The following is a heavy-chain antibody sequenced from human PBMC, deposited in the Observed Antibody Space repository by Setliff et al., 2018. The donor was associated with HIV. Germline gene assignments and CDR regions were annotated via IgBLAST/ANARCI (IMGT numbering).Heavy chain of an antibody. CDR3: ARDREAGDWYFDL. CDR2: ISAYNGNI. Sequence: ASVKVSCKASGYIFSSYGISWVRQAPGQGLEWMGWISAYNGNINYAQKFQGRVTMTTDTSTSTAHMELGSLRSDDTAVYYCARDREAGDWYFDLWGRGTLVTVSS. J-gene: IGHJ2*01. CDR1: GYIFSSYG. V-gene: IGHV1-18*01. D-gene: IGHD6-13*01.